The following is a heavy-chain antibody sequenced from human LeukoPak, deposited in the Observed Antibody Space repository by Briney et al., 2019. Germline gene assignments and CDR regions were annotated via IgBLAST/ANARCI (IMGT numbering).Heavy chain of an antibody. Sequence: GGSLRLSCATSGVIFSSLSLNWVRQPPGKGLEWLSYIRASSRTTYYADSVKGRFIVSRDNAKNSLFLQMDSLRADDTALYYCASQSSGSSTGASDFWGQGTVVTVSS. V-gene: IGHV3-48*04. D-gene: IGHD1-26*01. J-gene: IGHJ4*02. CDR3: ASQSSGSSTGASDF. CDR1: GVIFSSLS. CDR2: IRASSRTT.